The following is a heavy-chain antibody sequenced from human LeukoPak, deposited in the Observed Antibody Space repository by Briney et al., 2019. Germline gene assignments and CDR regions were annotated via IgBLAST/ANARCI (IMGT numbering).Heavy chain of an antibody. D-gene: IGHD3-22*01. CDR2: IYYSGST. J-gene: IGHJ5*02. CDR3: ARDDYYDSSGYYKWFDP. V-gene: IGHV4-30-4*01. Sequence: SETLSLTCTVSGGSISSGDYYWSWIRRPPGKGLEWIVYIYYSGSTYYNPSLKSRVTISVDTSKNQFSLKLSSVTAADTAVYYCARDDYYDSSGYYKWFDPWGQGTLVTVSS. CDR1: GGSISSGDYY.